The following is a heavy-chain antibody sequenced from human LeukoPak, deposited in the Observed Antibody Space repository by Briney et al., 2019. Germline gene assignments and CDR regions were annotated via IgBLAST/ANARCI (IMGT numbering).Heavy chain of an antibody. CDR1: GYTFTGYY. J-gene: IGHJ4*02. V-gene: IGHV1-2*06. D-gene: IGHD6-6*01. Sequence: ASVKVSCKASGYTFTGYYVHWVRQAPGQGLEWMGRINPKSGGTSYAQKFRDRATMTRDTSISTAYMELNSLRSDDTAVYYCATAGSVHSSSSDFDYWGQGTLVTVSS. CDR3: ATAGSVHSSSSDFDY. CDR2: INPKSGGT.